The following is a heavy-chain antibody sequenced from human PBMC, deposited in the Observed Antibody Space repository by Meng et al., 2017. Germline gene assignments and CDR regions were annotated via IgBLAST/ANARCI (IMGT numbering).Heavy chain of an antibody. D-gene: IGHD2-15*01. V-gene: IGHV1-3*01. J-gene: IGHJ4*02. CDR3: ARDSCTGGTCYRGSFDY. Sequence: QVPLVQAGAEVKEPGASVKVSCKASGYTFTSYAMHWVRQAPGQSLEWMGWLNAGNGDTKYSQKFQGRVTITRDSSASTAYMELSSLRSEDTAVYYCARDSCTGGTCYRGSFDYWAQGTLVTVSS. CDR1: GYTFTSYA. CDR2: LNAGNGDT.